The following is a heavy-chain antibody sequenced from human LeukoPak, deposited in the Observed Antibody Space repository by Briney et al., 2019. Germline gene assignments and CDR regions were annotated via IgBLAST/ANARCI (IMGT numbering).Heavy chain of an antibody. CDR2: ISAYNGNT. D-gene: IGHD1-1*01. CDR3: ARAAGNWNVYYYYGMDV. CDR1: GYTFTSYG. J-gene: IGHJ6*02. Sequence: ASVKVSCKASGYTFTSYGISWVRQAPGQGLEWMGWISAYNGNTNYAQKLQGRVTMTTDTSTSTAYMELRSLRSDDTAVYYCARAAGNWNVYYYYGMDVWGQGTTVTVSS. V-gene: IGHV1-18*01.